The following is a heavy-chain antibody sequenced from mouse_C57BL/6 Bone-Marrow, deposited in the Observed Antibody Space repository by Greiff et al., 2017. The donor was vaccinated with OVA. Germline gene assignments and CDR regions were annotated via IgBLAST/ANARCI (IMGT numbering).Heavy chain of an antibody. CDR3: ASDVFAY. V-gene: IGHV1-50*01. CDR1: GYTFTSYW. CDR2: IDPSDSYT. Sequence: QVQLQQPGAELVKPGASVKLSCKASGYTFTSYWMQWVKQRPGQGLEWIGEIDPSDSYTNYNQKFKGKATLTVDTSSSTAYMQLSSLTSEDSAVYYCASDVFAYCGQGTLVTVSA. J-gene: IGHJ3*01.